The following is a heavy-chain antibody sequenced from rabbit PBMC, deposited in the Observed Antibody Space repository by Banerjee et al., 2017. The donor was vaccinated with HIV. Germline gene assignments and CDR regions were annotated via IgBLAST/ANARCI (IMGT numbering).Heavy chain of an antibody. D-gene: IGHD4-2*01. J-gene: IGHJ4*01. CDR1: GFSFSSVYD. V-gene: IGHV1S40*01. CDR3: AKDRDWTLDL. CDR2: IVVAKGNT. Sequence: GASLTLTCTASGFSFSSVYDMCWVRQAPGKGLERIGVIVVAKGNTYYASWVNGRFTISKTSSTTVTLQMTSLTAADTATYFCAKDRDWTLDLWGPGTLVTVS.